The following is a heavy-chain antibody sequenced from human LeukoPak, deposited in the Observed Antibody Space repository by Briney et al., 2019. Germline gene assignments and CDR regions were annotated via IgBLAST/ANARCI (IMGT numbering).Heavy chain of an antibody. J-gene: IGHJ6*04. CDR1: GFTVNSYG. V-gene: IGHV3-48*03. Sequence: PGGSLRLSCAASGFTVNSYGMNWVRQAPGEGLEWVAHISGSDSLTFYADSVKGRFTISRDNAKNSLYLQMNTLRAEDTAVYYCAREDYYGSGTYMRYFYYEMDVWGKGTTVTVSS. CDR3: AREDYYGSGTYMRYFYYEMDV. D-gene: IGHD3-10*01. CDR2: ISGSDSLT.